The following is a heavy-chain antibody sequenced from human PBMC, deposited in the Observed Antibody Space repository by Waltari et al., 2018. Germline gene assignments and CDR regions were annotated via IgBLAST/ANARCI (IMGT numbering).Heavy chain of an antibody. CDR3: VTWGDLGNF. V-gene: IGHV3-7*01. CDR1: GFSFNNYW. D-gene: IGHD7-27*01. J-gene: IGHJ4*02. Sequence: EVQLVESGGGLVQPGGSLSLPCAGSGFSFNNYWMSWLRQAPGKGLEWVAHIKQDGSEIYYVDSVKGRFSISRDNAKKALYLQMNSLRGDDTAVFYCVTWGDLGNFWGQGTLVTVSA. CDR2: IKQDGSEI.